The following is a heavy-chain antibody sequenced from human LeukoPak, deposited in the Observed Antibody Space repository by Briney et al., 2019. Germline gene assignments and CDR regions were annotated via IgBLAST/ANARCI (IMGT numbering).Heavy chain of an antibody. CDR2: ISWNSGSI. CDR3: AKLADSSSAIDAFDI. J-gene: IGHJ3*02. CDR1: GFTFSSYW. Sequence: SGGSLRLSCAASGFTFSSYWMTWVRHAPGKGLEWVSGISWNSGSIGYADSVKGRFTISRDNAKNSLYLQMNSLRAEDMALYYCAKLADSSSAIDAFDIWGQGTMVTVSS. V-gene: IGHV3-9*03. D-gene: IGHD6-6*01.